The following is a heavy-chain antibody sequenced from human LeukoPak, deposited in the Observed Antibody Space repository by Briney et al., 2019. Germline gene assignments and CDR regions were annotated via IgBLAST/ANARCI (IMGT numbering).Heavy chain of an antibody. D-gene: IGHD6-19*01. J-gene: IGHJ4*02. Sequence: GGSLRLSCAASGFTLSEYSMKWVGQAPGKGLEWVSYISSSSTTIFYADSVKGRFTISRDNAKNSLFLQMNGLRDEDTALYYCARGLVIAAAGDGFDSWGQGTLVTVSS. CDR3: ARGLVIAAAGDGFDS. CDR2: ISSSSTTI. CDR1: GFTLSEYS. V-gene: IGHV3-48*02.